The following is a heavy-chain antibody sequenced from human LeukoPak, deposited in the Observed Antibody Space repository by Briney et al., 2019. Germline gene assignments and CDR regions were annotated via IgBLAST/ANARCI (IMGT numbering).Heavy chain of an antibody. J-gene: IGHJ4*02. CDR3: AMAGGNIN. CDR1: GFTFNNYA. Sequence: QSGGSLRLSCAASGFTFNNYAMSWVRQAPGKGLEWVSSISGSGGSTHYADSVKGRFTISRDNSKNTLYLQMNSLRAEDTAVYYCAMAGGNINWGQGTLVTVSS. D-gene: IGHD6-19*01. V-gene: IGHV3-23*01. CDR2: ISGSGGST.